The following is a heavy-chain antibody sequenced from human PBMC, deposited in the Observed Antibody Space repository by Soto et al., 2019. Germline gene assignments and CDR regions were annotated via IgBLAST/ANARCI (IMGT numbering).Heavy chain of an antibody. V-gene: IGHV4-4*02. Sequence: QVQLQESGPGLVKPSGTLSLTCAVSGGSISSSNWWSWVRQPPGKGLEWIGVIYNSGNTNYNPSLKSRVTMAVDKSRNQFYLKLSSVTAADTAVYYCARRWGDGRFDYWGQGTLVTVSS. CDR2: IYNSGNT. D-gene: IGHD3-10*01. J-gene: IGHJ4*02. CDR3: ARRWGDGRFDY. CDR1: GGSISSSNW.